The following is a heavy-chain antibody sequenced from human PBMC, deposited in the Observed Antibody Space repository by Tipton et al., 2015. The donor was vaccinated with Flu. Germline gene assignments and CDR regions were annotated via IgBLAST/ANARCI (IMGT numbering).Heavy chain of an antibody. Sequence: TLSLTCTVSSGSIRSTDYFCAWIRQPPGKRLELIGSIYPSGTPYYNPSLKSRVTISVDTSKSQFSLKLRSVTAADTAVYYCARLSYYDVDLKNFYFDYWGQGVLVTVSS. D-gene: IGHD3-10*02. V-gene: IGHV4-39*01. CDR2: IYPSGTP. J-gene: IGHJ4*02. CDR1: SGSIRSTDYF. CDR3: ARLSYYDVDLKNFYFDY.